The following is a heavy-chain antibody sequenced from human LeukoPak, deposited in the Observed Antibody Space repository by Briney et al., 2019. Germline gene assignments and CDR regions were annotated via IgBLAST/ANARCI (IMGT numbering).Heavy chain of an antibody. CDR3: ARTDSSSLFDP. CDR2: IYYRGST. V-gene: IGHV4-30-4*08. CDR1: GGSISSGDYY. J-gene: IGHJ5*02. Sequence: SETLSLTCSVSGGSISSGDYYWSWIRQPPWKGLEWIGYIYYRGSTYYNPSLKSRVTILMDTSKNHFSLELWSLTAADTAVYYCARTDSSSLFDPWGQGTLVTVSS. D-gene: IGHD6-13*01.